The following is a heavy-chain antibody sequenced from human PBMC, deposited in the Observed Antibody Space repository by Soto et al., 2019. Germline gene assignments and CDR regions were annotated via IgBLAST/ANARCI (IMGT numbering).Heavy chain of an antibody. CDR3: ARSREFDY. Sequence: SETLSITCAVYVGSFSVYDWSWIRQPPGKGLEWIGYIFPSGTTYYNPSLKSRVTISIDVSKNQFSLSLRSLTAADTAVYYCARSREFDYWSQGTLVTVSS. J-gene: IGHJ4*02. V-gene: IGHV4-34*12. CDR1: VGSFSVYD. CDR2: IFPSGTT.